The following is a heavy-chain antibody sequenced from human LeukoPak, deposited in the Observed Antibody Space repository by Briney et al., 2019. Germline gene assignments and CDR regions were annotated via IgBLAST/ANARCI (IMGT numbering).Heavy chain of an antibody. CDR1: GGSISTDSFY. J-gene: IGHJ4*02. CDR2: IYYTGST. V-gene: IGHV4-39*01. CDR3: ARHGGSRSFDY. Sequence: SETPSLTCVVSGGSISTDSFYWAWIRQPPGKGLEWIGSIYYTGSTYYNPSLKSRISMSVDTSKNQFSLKLRSVTATDTSIFYCARHGGSRSFDYWGQGTLVTVAS. D-gene: IGHD3-16*01.